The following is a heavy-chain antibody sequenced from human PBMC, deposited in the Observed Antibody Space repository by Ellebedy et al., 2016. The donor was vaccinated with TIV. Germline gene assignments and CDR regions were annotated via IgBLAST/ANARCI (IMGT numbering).Heavy chain of an antibody. J-gene: IGHJ5*02. CDR1: GFTFTSYG. CDR3: AKGYGPGNWFDP. V-gene: IGHV1-18*04. Sequence: AASVKVSCKASGFTFTSYGISWVRQASGQGLEWMGWISAFNGNRDYSQKFQDRVTLTTETSTTTAYMELTNLTSDDTAIYYCAKGYGPGNWFDPWGQGTLVTVSS. CDR2: ISAFNGNR. D-gene: IGHD3-10*01.